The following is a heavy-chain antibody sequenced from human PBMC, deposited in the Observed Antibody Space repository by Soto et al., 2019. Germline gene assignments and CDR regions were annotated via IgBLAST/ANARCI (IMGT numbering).Heavy chain of an antibody. D-gene: IGHD3-16*02. V-gene: IGHV3-21*01. J-gene: IGHJ6*02. CDR3: ARDTSAGYDYVWGSYRPTYYYYGMDV. Sequence: GWSLRLSCASSVFTFISYSMNWVRQAPGKGLEWVSSISSSSSYIYYADSVKGRFTISRDNAKNSLYLQMNSLRAEDTAVYYCARDTSAGYDYVWGSYRPTYYYYGMDVWGQGTTVTVSS. CDR1: VFTFISYS. CDR2: ISSSSSYI.